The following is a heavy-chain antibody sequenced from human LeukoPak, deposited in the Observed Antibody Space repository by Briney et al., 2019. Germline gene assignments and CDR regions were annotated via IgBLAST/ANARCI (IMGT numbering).Heavy chain of an antibody. Sequence: GGSLRLSCAASGFTFSSPSISWVRQAPGKGLEWVSAITDAVGSTHYADSVKGRFTISSDNSKNTVYLQMNSLRPEDMAVYYCAKEIFSGLLYIDYWGQGTLVTVSS. V-gene: IGHV3-23*01. J-gene: IGHJ4*02. CDR2: ITDAVGST. CDR1: GFTFSSPS. CDR3: AKEIFSGLLYIDY. D-gene: IGHD5-12*01.